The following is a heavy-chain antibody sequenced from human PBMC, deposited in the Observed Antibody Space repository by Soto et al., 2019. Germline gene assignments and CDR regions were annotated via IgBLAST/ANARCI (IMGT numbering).Heavy chain of an antibody. CDR1: GFTFSSYA. Sequence: EVQLLESGGDLVQPGGSLRLSCAASGFTFSSYAMGWVRQAPGTGLAWVSVIDGSGGDRSLADSVKGRFTISRDNSKNKLYLQMDRLRVEDTATYFCAKEIVAGAYVETSAFDFWGQGTLVTVSS. J-gene: IGHJ4*02. D-gene: IGHD3-22*01. V-gene: IGHV3-23*01. CDR3: AKEIVAGAYVETSAFDF. CDR2: IDGSGGDR.